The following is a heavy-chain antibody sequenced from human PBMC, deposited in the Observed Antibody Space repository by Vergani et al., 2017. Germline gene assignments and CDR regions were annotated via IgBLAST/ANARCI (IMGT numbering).Heavy chain of an antibody. Sequence: EVQVVESGGGLIKPGGSLRLSCVVSGITFKNAWINWVRQAPGKGLEWIGRIRSKNDGGTADYAAPLKGRLTISRDDSKDSAFLLVNNLKTEDTAVYFCYTDYHDYWGQGTLGTVSS. CDR2: IRSKNDGGTA. J-gene: IGHJ4*02. CDR3: YTDYHDY. V-gene: IGHV3-15*01. CDR1: GITFKNAW. D-gene: IGHD2-2*02.